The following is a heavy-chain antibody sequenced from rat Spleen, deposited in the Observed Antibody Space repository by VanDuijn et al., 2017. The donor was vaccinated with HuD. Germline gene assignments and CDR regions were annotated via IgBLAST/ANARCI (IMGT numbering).Heavy chain of an antibody. CDR3: ASPTRAYGYNPWGFAY. V-gene: IGHV5-25*01. J-gene: IGHJ3*01. CDR2: ISTSGGST. Sequence: EVQLVESGGGLVQPGGSLKLSCAASGFTFSNYDMAWVRQAPTKGLEWVASISTSGGSTYYRDSVKGRFTVSRDNAKSTLYLQMDSLRSEDTATYYCASPTRAYGYNPWGFAYWGQGTLVTVSS. D-gene: IGHD1-9*01. CDR1: GFTFSNYD.